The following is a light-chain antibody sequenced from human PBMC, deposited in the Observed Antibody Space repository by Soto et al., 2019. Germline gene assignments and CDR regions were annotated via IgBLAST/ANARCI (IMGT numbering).Light chain of an antibody. J-gene: IGKJ5*01. CDR1: QSISSY. CDR2: DAS. Sequence: EVVLTQSPDTLSLPPGERATLSCRASQSISSYLAWYQQKPGQAPRLLIYDASSRATGIPARFSGSGSGTEFTLTISRLEPEDFAVYYCQQYGSSPITFGQGTRLEIK. CDR3: QQYGSSPIT. V-gene: IGKV3-20*01.